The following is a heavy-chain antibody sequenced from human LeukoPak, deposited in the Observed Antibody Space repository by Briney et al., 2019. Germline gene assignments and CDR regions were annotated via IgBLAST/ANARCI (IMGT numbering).Heavy chain of an antibody. V-gene: IGHV4-39*07. CDR2: IYYSGST. J-gene: IGHJ4*02. CDR1: GGSISSSSYY. CDR3: ARDIPGPEPARSFGVWGSYRYFDY. D-gene: IGHD3-16*02. Sequence: SETLSLTCTISGGSISSSSYYWGWIRQPPGKGLEWIGSIYYSGSTYYNPSLKSRVTISVDTSKNQFSLKLSSVTAADTAVYYCARDIPGPEPARSFGVWGSYRYFDYWGQGTLVTVSS.